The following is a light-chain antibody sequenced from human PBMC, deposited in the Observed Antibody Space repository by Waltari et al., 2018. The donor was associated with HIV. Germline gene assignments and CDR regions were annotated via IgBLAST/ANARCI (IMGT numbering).Light chain of an antibody. Sequence: QSALTQPASVSGSPGQSITISCTGTDTDVGTYNYVSWFQHHPGKAPELIISEVSNRPAGVSHRFSGSKSGNTASLIISGLQAEDEASYYCTSYTTTNTWVFGGGTNLTVL. CDR3: TSYTTTNTWV. J-gene: IGLJ3*02. CDR1: DTDVGTYNY. CDR2: EVS. V-gene: IGLV2-14*01.